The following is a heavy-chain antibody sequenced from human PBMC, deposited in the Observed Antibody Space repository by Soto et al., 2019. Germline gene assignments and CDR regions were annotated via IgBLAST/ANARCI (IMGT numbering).Heavy chain of an antibody. J-gene: IGHJ4*02. CDR3: ASQAHYGDPALPVYYFDY. Sequence: PSETLSLTCTVSGGSISSSSYYWGWIRQPPGKGLEWIGSIYYSGSTYYNPSLKSRVTISVDTSKNQFSLKLSSVTAADTAVYYCASQAHYGDPALPVYYFDYWGQGTLVTVSS. CDR1: GGSISSSSYY. V-gene: IGHV4-39*01. D-gene: IGHD4-17*01. CDR2: IYYSGST.